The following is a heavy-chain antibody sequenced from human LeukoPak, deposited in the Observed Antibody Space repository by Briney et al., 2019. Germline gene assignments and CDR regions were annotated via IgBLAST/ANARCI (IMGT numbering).Heavy chain of an antibody. CDR2: INHSGST. CDR3: ARGRYCSGGSCYVDY. CDR1: GGSFSGYY. Sequence: SSETLSLTSAVYGGSFSGYYWSWIRPPPGKGLEWMGEINHSGSTNYNPSLKSRVTISVDTSKNQFSLKLSSVTAADTAVYYCARGRYCSGGSCYVDYWGQGTLVTVSS. D-gene: IGHD2-15*01. J-gene: IGHJ4*02. V-gene: IGHV4-34*01.